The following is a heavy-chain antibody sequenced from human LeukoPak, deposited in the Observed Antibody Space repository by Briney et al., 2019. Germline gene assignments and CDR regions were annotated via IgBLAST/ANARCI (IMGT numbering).Heavy chain of an antibody. CDR2: ISYDGSNK. CDR3: AKDPYYDFWSGYSPMPDY. CDR1: GFTFSSYG. J-gene: IGHJ4*02. Sequence: GRSLRLSCAASGFTFSSYGMHWVRQAPGKGLEWAAVISYDGSNKYYADSVKGRFTISRDNSKNTLYLQMNSLRAEDTAVYYCAKDPYYDFWSGYSPMPDYWGQGTLVTVSS. V-gene: IGHV3-30*18. D-gene: IGHD3-3*01.